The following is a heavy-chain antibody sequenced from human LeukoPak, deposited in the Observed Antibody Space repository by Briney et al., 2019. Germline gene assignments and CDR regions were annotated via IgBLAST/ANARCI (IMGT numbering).Heavy chain of an antibody. J-gene: IGHJ4*02. CDR3: ARDHCSGGSCYASWYYFDY. D-gene: IGHD2-15*01. V-gene: IGHV4-4*07. Sequence: SETLSLTCTVSGGSLSSYYWSWIRQPAGKGLEWIGRIYTSGSTNYNPSLKSRVTMSVDTSKNQFSLKLSSVTAADTAVYYCARDHCSGGSCYASWYYFDYWGQGTLVTVSS. CDR2: IYTSGST. CDR1: GGSLSSYY.